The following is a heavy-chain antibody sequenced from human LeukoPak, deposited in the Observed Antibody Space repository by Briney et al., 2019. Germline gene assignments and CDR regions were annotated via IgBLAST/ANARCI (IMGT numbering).Heavy chain of an antibody. Sequence: ASVEVSCKASGYTFTSYYMHWVRQAPGQGLEWMGIINPSGGSTSYAQKFQGRVTMTRDMSTSTVYMELSSLRSEDTAVYYCAREGEYYSESGNLVDASDVWGQGTMVTVSA. V-gene: IGHV1-46*01. CDR2: INPSGGST. J-gene: IGHJ3*01. CDR3: AREGEYYSESGNLVDASDV. D-gene: IGHD3-10*01. CDR1: GYTFTSYY.